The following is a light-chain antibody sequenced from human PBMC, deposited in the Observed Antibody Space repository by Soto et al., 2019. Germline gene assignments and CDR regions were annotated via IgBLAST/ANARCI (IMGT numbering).Light chain of an antibody. CDR1: QSVSSN. Sequence: EIVMTQSPATLSVSPGERATLSCRASQSVSSNLAWYQQKPGQAPRLLIHGASTRAIGIPARFSGSESGTEFTLTISSLQSEDFAVYYCQHYNNWPLLFGGGTKVEIK. CDR2: GAS. J-gene: IGKJ4*01. V-gene: IGKV3-15*01. CDR3: QHYNNWPLL.